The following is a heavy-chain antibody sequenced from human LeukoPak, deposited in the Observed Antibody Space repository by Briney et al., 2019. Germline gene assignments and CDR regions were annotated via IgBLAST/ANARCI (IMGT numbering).Heavy chain of an antibody. V-gene: IGHV4-59*01. J-gene: IGHJ4*02. CDR2: NSGST. Sequence: SETLSLTCTVSGDSFSYFYWSWIRQPPGKGLEWIGYNSGSTNYNPSLKSRVTISLDTSKNQFSLKLSSVTAADTAVYYCARGVVAAAGRTFDFWGQGTLVTVSS. D-gene: IGHD6-13*01. CDR3: ARGVVAAAGRTFDF. CDR1: GDSFSYFY.